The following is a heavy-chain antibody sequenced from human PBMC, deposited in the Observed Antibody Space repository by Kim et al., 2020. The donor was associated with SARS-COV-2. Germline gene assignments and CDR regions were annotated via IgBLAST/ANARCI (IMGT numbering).Heavy chain of an antibody. Sequence: SETLSLTCAVYGGSFSGYYWSWIRQPPGKGLEWIGEINHSGSTNYNPSLKSRVTISVDTSKNQFSLKLSSVTAADTAVYYCARGGVVVRGFDPWGQGTLVTVSS. CDR1: GGSFSGYY. D-gene: IGHD2-2*01. J-gene: IGHJ5*02. CDR2: INHSGST. CDR3: ARGGVVVRGFDP. V-gene: IGHV4-34*01.